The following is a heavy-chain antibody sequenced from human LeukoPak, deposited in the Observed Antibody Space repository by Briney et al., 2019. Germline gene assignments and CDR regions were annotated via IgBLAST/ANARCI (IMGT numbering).Heavy chain of an antibody. CDR1: GFTFSSYA. CDR3: AKCYYDSSGYYFGAFDI. J-gene: IGHJ3*02. V-gene: IGHV3-23*01. CDR2: ISGSGGST. D-gene: IGHD3-22*01. Sequence: GESLRLSCAASGFTFSSYAMSWVRQAPGKVLEWVSAISGSGGSTYYADSVKGRFTISRDNSKNTLYLQMSSLRAEDTAVYYCAKCYYDSSGYYFGAFDIWGQGTMVTVSS.